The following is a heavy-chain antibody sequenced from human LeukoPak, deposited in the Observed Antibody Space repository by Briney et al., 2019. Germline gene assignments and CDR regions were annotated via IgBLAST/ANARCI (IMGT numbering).Heavy chain of an antibody. V-gene: IGHV4-59*01. J-gene: IGHJ6*03. CDR2: IYYSGST. Sequence: PSETLSLTCTVSGGSISSYYWSWIRQPPGRGLEWIGYIYYSGSTNYNPSLKSRVTISVDTSKNQFSLKLSSVTAADTAVYYCARETSQKGAHYMDVWGKGTTVTISS. CDR1: GGSISSYY. CDR3: ARETSQKGAHYMDV. D-gene: IGHD3-16*01.